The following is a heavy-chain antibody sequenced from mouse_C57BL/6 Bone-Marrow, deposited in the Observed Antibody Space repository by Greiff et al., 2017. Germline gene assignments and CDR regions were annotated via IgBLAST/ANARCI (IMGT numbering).Heavy chain of an antibody. J-gene: IGHJ4*01. Sequence: EVMLVESGGGLVKPGGSLKLSCAASGFTFSDYGMHWVRQAPEKGLEWVAYISSGSSTIYYADTVKGRFTISRDNAKHTLFLQMTSLRSEDTAMYYCASSYSVNAMDYWCQGTSVTVSS. D-gene: IGHD2-12*01. CDR1: GFTFSDYG. CDR2: ISSGSSTI. CDR3: ASSYSVNAMDY. V-gene: IGHV5-17*01.